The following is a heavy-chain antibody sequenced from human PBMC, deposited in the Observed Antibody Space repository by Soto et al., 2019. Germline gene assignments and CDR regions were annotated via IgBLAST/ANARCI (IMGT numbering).Heavy chain of an antibody. CDR1: GFRFSDFY. CDR3: AVNYYGLDV. V-gene: IGHV3-72*01. CDR2: SRNEASSYTT. Sequence: PGGSLRLSCAASGFRFSDFYMDWVRQTPGKGLEWVGRSRNEASSYTTDYAASVKGRFSISRHESQKSLFLQMNSLKTEDTAVYYCAVNYYGLDVFGQGTTATVYS. J-gene: IGHJ6*02.